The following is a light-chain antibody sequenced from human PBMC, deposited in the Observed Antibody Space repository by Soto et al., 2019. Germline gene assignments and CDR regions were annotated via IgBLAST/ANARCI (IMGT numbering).Light chain of an antibody. V-gene: IGKV1-33*01. CDR2: DAS. Sequence: DLQMTQSPSSLSASVGDRVTITCQASQDISNYLNWYQQKPGKAPKLLIYDASNLETGVPSRFSGSGSGTDFTFTISSQQPEDIATYYCQQYDNPSLTFGGGTKVEIK. CDR1: QDISNY. CDR3: QQYDNPSLT. J-gene: IGKJ4*01.